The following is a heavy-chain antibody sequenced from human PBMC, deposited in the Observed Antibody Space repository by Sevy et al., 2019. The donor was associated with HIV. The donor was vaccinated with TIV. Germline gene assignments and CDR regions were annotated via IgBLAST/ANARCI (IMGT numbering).Heavy chain of an antibody. D-gene: IGHD6-6*01. CDR3: AREYSRSSSSDYYYGMDV. Sequence: GGSLRLSCAASGFTVSSNYMCWVRQAPGKGLEWVSVIYSGGSTYYADSVKGRFTISRDNSKNTLYLQMNSLRAEDTAVYYCAREYSRSSSSDYYYGMDVWGQGTTVTVSS. CDR2: IYSGGST. J-gene: IGHJ6*02. CDR1: GFTVSSNY. V-gene: IGHV3-53*01.